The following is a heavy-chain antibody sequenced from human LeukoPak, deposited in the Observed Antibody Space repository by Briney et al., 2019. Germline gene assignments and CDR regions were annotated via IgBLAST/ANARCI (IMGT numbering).Heavy chain of an antibody. CDR3: ARITQTDYDFDY. J-gene: IGHJ4*02. CDR1: GYTFTGYY. Sequence: ASVKVSCKAAGYTFTGYYMHWVRQAPGQGLEWMGWINPNSGGTNYAQKFQGRVTMTRDTSISTAYMELSRLRSDDTAVYYCARITQTDYDFDYWGQGTLVIVSS. D-gene: IGHD4-17*01. V-gene: IGHV1-2*02. CDR2: INPNSGGT.